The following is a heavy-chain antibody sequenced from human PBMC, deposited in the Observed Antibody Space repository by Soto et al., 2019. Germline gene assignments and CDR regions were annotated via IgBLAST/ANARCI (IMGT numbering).Heavy chain of an antibody. Sequence: GGSLRLSCSASGFTFSSYAMRWVRQAPGKGLEYVSAISSNGGSTHYADSVKGRFTISRDNSKNTLYLQMSSLRAEDTAVYYCVKAGGTAMAYYFDYWGQGTLVTVSS. D-gene: IGHD5-18*01. J-gene: IGHJ4*02. CDR3: VKAGGTAMAYYFDY. CDR2: ISSNGGST. V-gene: IGHV3-64D*06. CDR1: GFTFSSYA.